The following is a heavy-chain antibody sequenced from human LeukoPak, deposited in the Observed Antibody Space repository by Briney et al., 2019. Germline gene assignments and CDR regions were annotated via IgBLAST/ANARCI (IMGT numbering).Heavy chain of an antibody. CDR1: GGSIGTNY. CDR3: ARSDTHHIHSSSWHFDY. V-gene: IGHV4-59*01. D-gene: IGHD6-13*01. J-gene: IGHJ4*02. CDR2: SSYSGSS. Sequence: SETLSLTCSVSGGSIGTNYWSWIRQVPGKGLEWIGYSSYSGSSNYNPSLKSRVTISVDTSKTQSSLYLNSVTAADTAVYYCARSDTHHIHSSSWHFDYWGQGTLVTVSS.